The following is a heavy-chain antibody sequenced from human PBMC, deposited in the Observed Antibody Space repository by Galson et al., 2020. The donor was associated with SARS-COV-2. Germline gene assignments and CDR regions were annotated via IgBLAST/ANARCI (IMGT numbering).Heavy chain of an antibody. CDR2: IYTSGST. V-gene: IGHV4-61*02. CDR3: ARDPQTSGRYYYGMDV. J-gene: IGHJ6*02. Sequence: ETSETLSLTCTVSGGSISSGSYYWSWIRQPAGKGLEWIGRIYTSGSTNYNPSLKSRVTISVDTSKNQFSLKLSSVTAADTAVYYCARDPQTSGRYYYGMDVWGQGTTVTVSS. D-gene: IGHD2-2*01. CDR1: GGSISSGSYY.